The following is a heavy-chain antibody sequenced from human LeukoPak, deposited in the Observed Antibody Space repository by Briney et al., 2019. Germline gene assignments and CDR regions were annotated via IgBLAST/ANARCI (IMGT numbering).Heavy chain of an antibody. J-gene: IGHJ6*03. V-gene: IGHV4-39*07. CDR1: GGSISSSSYY. CDR2: IYYSGST. D-gene: IGHD3-3*01. CDR3: ARASGYDFWSGYYNYYYYYMDV. Sequence: SETLSLTCTVSGGSISSSSYYWGWVRQPPGKGLEWIGSIYYSGSTYYNPSLKSRVTISVDTPKNQFSLKLSSVTAADTAVYYCARASGYDFWSGYYNYYYYYMDVWGKGTTVTVSS.